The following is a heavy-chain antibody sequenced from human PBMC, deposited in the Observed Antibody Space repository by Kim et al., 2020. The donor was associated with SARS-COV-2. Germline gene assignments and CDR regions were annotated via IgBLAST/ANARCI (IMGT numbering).Heavy chain of an antibody. CDR3: ARGHRHYGLPSNRKFDI. V-gene: IGHV4-34*01. D-gene: IGHD4-17*01. J-gene: IGHJ3*02. Sequence: SETLSLTCAVYGGSFSGYYWSWIRQPPGKGLEWIGEINHSGSTNYNPSLKSRVTISVDTSKNQFSLKLSSVTAADTAVYYCARGHRHYGLPSNRKFDIWGQGTMVTVSS. CDR2: INHSGST. CDR1: GGSFSGYY.